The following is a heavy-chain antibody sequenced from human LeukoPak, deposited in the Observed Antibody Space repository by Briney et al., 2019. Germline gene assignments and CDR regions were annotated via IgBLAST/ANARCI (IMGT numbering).Heavy chain of an antibody. J-gene: IGHJ4*02. CDR2: IYTSGST. Sequence: PSETLSLTCTVSGGSISSYYWSWIRQPAGKGLEWIGRIYTSGSTNYNPSLKSRVTMSVDTSKNQFSLKLSSVTAAGTAVYYCARTSRSGYDQSAFFDYWGQGTLVTVSS. V-gene: IGHV4-4*07. D-gene: IGHD5-12*01. CDR1: GGSISSYY. CDR3: ARTSRSGYDQSAFFDY.